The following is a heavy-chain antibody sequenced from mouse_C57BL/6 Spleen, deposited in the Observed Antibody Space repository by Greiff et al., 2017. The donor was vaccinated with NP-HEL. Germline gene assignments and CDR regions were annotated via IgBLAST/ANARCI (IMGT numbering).Heavy chain of an antibody. D-gene: IGHD4-1*01. V-gene: IGHV5-6*01. Sequence: EVQLQESGGDLVKPGGSLKLSCAASGFTFSSYGMSWVRQTPDKRLEWVATISSGGSYTYYPDSVKGRFTISRDNAKNTLYLQMSSLKSEDTAMYYCARLTGTWDYFDYWGQGTTLTVSS. J-gene: IGHJ2*01. CDR2: ISSGGSYT. CDR3: ARLTGTWDYFDY. CDR1: GFTFSSYG.